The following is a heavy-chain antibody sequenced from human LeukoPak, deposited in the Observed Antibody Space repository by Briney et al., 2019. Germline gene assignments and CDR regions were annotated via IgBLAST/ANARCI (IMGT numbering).Heavy chain of an antibody. CDR2: INDSGST. V-gene: IGHV4-34*01. D-gene: IGHD3-3*01. Sequence: SETLSLTCVVHSGSFSGYFWTWIRQPPGERLEWIGEINDSGSTNYNPSLKSRVTISVDTSKNQFSLTLSSVTAADTAVYYCARPRSGITIFGPYSWFDPWGQGTLVTVSS. J-gene: IGHJ5*02. CDR3: ARPRSGITIFGPYSWFDP. CDR1: SGSFSGYF.